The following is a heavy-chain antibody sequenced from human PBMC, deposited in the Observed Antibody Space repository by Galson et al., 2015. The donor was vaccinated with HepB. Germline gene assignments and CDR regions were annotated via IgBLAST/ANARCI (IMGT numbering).Heavy chain of an antibody. J-gene: IGHJ4*02. V-gene: IGHV3-23*01. Sequence: SLRLSCAASGFTFSSYAMSWVRQAPGKGLEWVSAISGSGGSTYYADSVKGRFTISRDNSKNTLYLRMNSLRAEDTAVYYCAKVATIAVAGPVNYWGQGTLVTVSS. CDR1: GFTFSSYA. CDR3: AKVATIAVAGPVNY. CDR2: ISGSGGST. D-gene: IGHD6-19*01.